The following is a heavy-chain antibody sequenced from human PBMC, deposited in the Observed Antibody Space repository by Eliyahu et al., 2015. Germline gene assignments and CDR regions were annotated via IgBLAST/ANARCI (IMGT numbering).Heavy chain of an antibody. V-gene: IGHV3-11*01. CDR3: ARAGGYCSSTSCYGGDY. CDR2: ISSSGSTI. J-gene: IGHJ4*02. CDR1: GFXFSAYY. Sequence: QVQLVESGGGLVKPGGSLRLSXSASGFXFSAYYMRWIRQAPGKGLEWVSYISSSGSTIYYADSVKGRFTISRDNAKNSLYLQMNSLRAEDTAVYYCARAGGYCSSTSCYGGDYWGQGTLVTVSS. D-gene: IGHD2-2*01.